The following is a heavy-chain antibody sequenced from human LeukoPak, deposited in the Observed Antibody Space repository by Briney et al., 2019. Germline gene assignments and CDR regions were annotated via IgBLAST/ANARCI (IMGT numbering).Heavy chain of an antibody. CDR3: ARESGLRLNHPKQLAPRDAFDI. D-gene: IGHD6-13*01. Sequence: PGGSLRLSCAASGFTFSSYAMHWVRQAPGKGLEWVAVISYDGSNKYYADSVKGRFTISRDNSKNTLYLQMNSLRAEDTAVYYCARESGLRLNHPKQLAPRDAFDIWGQGTMVTVSS. J-gene: IGHJ3*02. CDR2: ISYDGSNK. CDR1: GFTFSSYA. V-gene: IGHV3-30-3*01.